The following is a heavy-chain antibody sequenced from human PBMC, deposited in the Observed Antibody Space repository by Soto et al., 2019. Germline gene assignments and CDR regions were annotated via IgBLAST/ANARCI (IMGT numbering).Heavy chain of an antibody. J-gene: IGHJ5*02. CDR2: INHSGST. CDR3: ARAGRYCSSTSCRKYNWFDP. CDR1: GGSFSGYY. Sequence: PSETLSLTCAVYGGSFSGYYWSWIRQPPGKGRKWIGEINHSGSTNYNPSLKSRVTISVDTSKNQFSLKLSSVTAADTAVYYCARAGRYCSSTSCRKYNWFDPWGQGTLVTVSS. V-gene: IGHV4-34*01. D-gene: IGHD2-2*01.